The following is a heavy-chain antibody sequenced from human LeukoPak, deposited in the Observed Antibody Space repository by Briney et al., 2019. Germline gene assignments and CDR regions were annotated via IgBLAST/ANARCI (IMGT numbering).Heavy chain of an antibody. J-gene: IGHJ4*02. V-gene: IGHV1-69*05. CDR3: ARSPSDIVVVVAALPYYFDY. CDR2: IIPIFGTA. Sequence: RSSVKVSCKASGGTFSSYAISWVRQAPGQGLEWMGGIIPIFGTANYAQKFQGRVTITTDESTGTAYMELSSLRSEDTAVYYCARSPSDIVVVVAALPYYFDYWGQGTLVTVSS. D-gene: IGHD2-15*01. CDR1: GGTFSSYA.